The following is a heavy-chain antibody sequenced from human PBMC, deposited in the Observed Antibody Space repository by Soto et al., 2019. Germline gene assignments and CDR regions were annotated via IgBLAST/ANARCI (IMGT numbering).Heavy chain of an antibody. CDR3: ARELDILTGYYTPNYYYYGMDV. CDR1: GDSVSSNSAA. CDR2: TYYRSKWYN. Sequence: SQTLSLTCAISGDSVSSNSAAWNWIRPSPSRGLEWLGRTYYRSKWYNDYAVSVKSRITINPDTSKNQFSLQLNSVTPEDTAVYYCARELDILTGYYTPNYYYYGMDVWGQGTTVTVSS. D-gene: IGHD3-9*01. J-gene: IGHJ6*02. V-gene: IGHV6-1*01.